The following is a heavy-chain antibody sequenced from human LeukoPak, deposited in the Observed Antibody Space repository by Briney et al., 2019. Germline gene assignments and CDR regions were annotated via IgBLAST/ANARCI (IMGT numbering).Heavy chain of an antibody. D-gene: IGHD6-13*01. CDR1: GYTFTSYG. CDR2: ISAYNGNT. Sequence: ASVNVSCKASGYTFTSYGFSWVRQAPGQGLEWMGWISAYNGNTNYAQKLQGRVTMTTDTSTSTAYMELRSLRSDDTAVYYCARVVDVAAADTMDVWGKGTTVTVSS. CDR3: ARVVDVAAADTMDV. V-gene: IGHV1-18*01. J-gene: IGHJ6*04.